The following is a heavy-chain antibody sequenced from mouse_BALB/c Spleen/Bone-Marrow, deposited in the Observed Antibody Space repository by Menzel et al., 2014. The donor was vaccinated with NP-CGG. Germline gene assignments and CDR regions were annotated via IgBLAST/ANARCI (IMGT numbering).Heavy chain of an antibody. CDR2: IDPSDSYT. D-gene: IGHD2-3*01. CDR3: SREDGNHYFDY. CDR1: GYTFTSYW. V-gene: IGHV1S127*01. Sequence: VKLQESGAELVKPGASVKMSCKASGYTFTSYWMHWVKQRPGHGLEWIGLIDPSDSYTSSNQNFKGKATLTVDTSSNTAYMQLSSLTSEDSAVYYCSREDGNHYFDYWGQGTALAVSS. J-gene: IGHJ2*01.